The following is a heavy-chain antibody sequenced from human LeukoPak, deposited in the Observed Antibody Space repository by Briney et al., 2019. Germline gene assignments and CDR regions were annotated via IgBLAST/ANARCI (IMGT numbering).Heavy chain of an antibody. V-gene: IGHV1-69*06. CDR2: IIPIFGTA. CDR1: GGTFSSCA. Sequence: GSSVEVSCKASGGTFSSCAISWVRQAPGQGLEWMGGIIPIFGTANYAQKFQGRVTITADKSTSTAYMELSSLRSEDTAVYYCARWFLAPNWFDPWGQGTLVTVSS. J-gene: IGHJ5*02. D-gene: IGHD3-3*01. CDR3: ARWFLAPNWFDP.